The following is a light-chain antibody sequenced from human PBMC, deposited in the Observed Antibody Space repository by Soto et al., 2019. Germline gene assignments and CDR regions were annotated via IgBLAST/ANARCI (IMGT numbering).Light chain of an antibody. CDR1: QSVSSSY. Sequence: EIVLTQSPGTLSLSPGERATLSCRTSQSVSSSYLAWYQQKPGQAPRLRIHGASYRATGIPDRFSGRGSGTEFTLAISRLQSEDFAVYYCQQYNTWPLTFGGGTKVDIK. V-gene: IGKV3-20*01. CDR3: QQYNTWPLT. CDR2: GAS. J-gene: IGKJ4*01.